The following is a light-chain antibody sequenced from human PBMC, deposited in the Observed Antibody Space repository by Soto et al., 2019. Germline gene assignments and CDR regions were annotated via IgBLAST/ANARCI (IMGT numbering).Light chain of an antibody. CDR1: QSLNNW. V-gene: IGKV1-5*03. CDR3: QQYNSYSWT. Sequence: DIQMTQFPSTLSASVGDRVTITCRASQSLNNWLAWYQQKPGNAPKLLIYKASNLESGVPSRFSGSGSGTEFTLTISSLQPDDLATYYCQQYNSYSWTFGQGTKVGIK. J-gene: IGKJ1*01. CDR2: KAS.